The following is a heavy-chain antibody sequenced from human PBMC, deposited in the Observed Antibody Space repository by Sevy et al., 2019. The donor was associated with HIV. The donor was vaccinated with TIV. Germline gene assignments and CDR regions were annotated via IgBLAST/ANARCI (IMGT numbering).Heavy chain of an antibody. J-gene: IGHJ6*02. CDR1: GFTVTNNY. V-gene: IGHV3-53*01. Sequence: GGSLRLSCAVSGFTVTNNYISWVRQAPGKGLDWVALSYSDDSRYFADSVRGRFTISRDSLKNTLYLQMNSLRAEDTAVYYCARLHPHIAAARAMDVWGQGTTVTVSS. CDR3: ARLHPHIAAARAMDV. D-gene: IGHD6-13*01. CDR2: SYSDDSR.